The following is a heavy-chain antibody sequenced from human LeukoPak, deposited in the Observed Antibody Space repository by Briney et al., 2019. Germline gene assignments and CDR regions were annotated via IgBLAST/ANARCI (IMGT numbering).Heavy chain of an antibody. V-gene: IGHV4-39*07. D-gene: IGHD1-1*01. Sequence: SETLSLTCTVSGGSISSSTYYWGWIRQPPGKGLEWIGEINQSGSTNCDPSLKSRVSMSIDTSKSQFSLNLRSVTAADTAVYYCARYVPVRTGTTRASFDYWGQGTLVTVSS. CDR2: INQSGST. J-gene: IGHJ4*02. CDR3: ARYVPVRTGTTRASFDY. CDR1: GGSISSSTYY.